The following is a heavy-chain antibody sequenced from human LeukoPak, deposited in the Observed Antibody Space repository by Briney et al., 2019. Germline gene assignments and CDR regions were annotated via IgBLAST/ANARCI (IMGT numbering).Heavy chain of an antibody. CDR3: ARVRNYFGSGTSPLAY. V-gene: IGHV3-7*01. Sequence: GGSLRLSCAASGFTFSNYWMSWVRQAPGKGLEWVANIKQDGTEKYYVDSVKGRFTVSRDNTENSLHLQMNSLRAEDTGIYYCARVRNYFGSGTSPLAYWGQGTLVIVSS. J-gene: IGHJ4*02. CDR1: GFTFSNYW. CDR2: IKQDGTEK. D-gene: IGHD3-10*01.